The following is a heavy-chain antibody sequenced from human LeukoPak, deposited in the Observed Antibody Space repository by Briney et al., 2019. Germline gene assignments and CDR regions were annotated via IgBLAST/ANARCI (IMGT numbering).Heavy chain of an antibody. CDR3: ARGGFDREWLRYFDY. J-gene: IGHJ4*02. CDR1: GYTFTGYY. Sequence: ASVKVSCKASGYTFTGYYMHWVRQAPGQGLEWMGWINTNTGNPTYAQGFTGRFVFSLDTSVSTAYLQISSLKAEDTAVYYCARGGFDREWLRYFDYWGQGTLVTVSS. V-gene: IGHV7-4-1*02. D-gene: IGHD6-19*01. CDR2: INTNTGNP.